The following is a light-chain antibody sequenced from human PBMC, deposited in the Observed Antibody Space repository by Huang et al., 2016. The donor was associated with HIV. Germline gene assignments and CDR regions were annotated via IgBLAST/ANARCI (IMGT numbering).Light chain of an antibody. CDR1: QTVSNDY. Sequence: EIVLTQSPGTLSLSPGPRLTLSCRASQTVSNDYLAWYQQKSGQSPRLLIYAASTRAAGIPDRFSGSGSATDFILTVSRLEPEDSAVYYCQQYALSPWTFGHGTKVEI. J-gene: IGKJ1*01. CDR3: QQYALSPWT. V-gene: IGKV3-20*01. CDR2: AAS.